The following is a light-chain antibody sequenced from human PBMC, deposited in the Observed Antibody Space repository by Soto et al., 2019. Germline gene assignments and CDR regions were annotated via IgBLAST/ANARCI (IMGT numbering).Light chain of an antibody. V-gene: IGLV2-8*01. Sequence: SALTQPPSASGSPGQSVTISCTGTSSDVGGYNFVSWYQQHPGKAPKLMIYEVSKRPSGIPDRFSGSKSGNTASLTVSGPQAEDEADYYCSSYAGNRHFYVFGTGTKVTVL. CDR3: SSYAGNRHFYV. CDR1: SSDVGGYNF. CDR2: EVS. J-gene: IGLJ1*01.